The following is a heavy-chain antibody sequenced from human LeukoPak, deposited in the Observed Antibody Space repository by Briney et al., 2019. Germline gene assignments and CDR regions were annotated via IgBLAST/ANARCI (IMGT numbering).Heavy chain of an antibody. CDR3: ATENPAYSDASALDF. CDR1: GYSLTELS. Sequence: ASVKVSCKVSGYSLTELSIHWVRQAPGKGLEWMGGFDPKAGGTIYVEKFQGRVTMTGGTPTDTAYMELRSLKSEDTAVYYCATENPAYSDASALDFWGQGTLVIVSS. D-gene: IGHD3-22*01. J-gene: IGHJ4*02. CDR2: FDPKAGGT. V-gene: IGHV1-24*01.